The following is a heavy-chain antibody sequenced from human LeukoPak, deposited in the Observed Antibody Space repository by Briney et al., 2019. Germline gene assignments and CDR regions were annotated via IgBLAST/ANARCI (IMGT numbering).Heavy chain of an antibody. V-gene: IGHV3-15*07. J-gene: IGHJ4*02. Sequence: GGSLRLSCAASGFTFSNAWMNWVRQAPGKGLEWVGRIKSKTDGGTTDYAAPVKGRFTISRDDSKNTLYLQMNSLKTEDTAVYYCTTYDFWSGYLSSFDYWGQGTLVTVSS. CDR3: TTYDFWSGYLSSFDY. CDR1: GFTFSNAW. D-gene: IGHD3-3*01. CDR2: IKSKTDGGTT.